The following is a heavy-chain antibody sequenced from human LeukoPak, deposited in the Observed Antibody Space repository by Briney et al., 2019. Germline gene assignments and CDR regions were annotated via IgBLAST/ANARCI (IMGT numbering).Heavy chain of an antibody. CDR2: INPSDVST. V-gene: IGHV1-46*01. CDR3: ARGDDILTGYTSMYYFAY. J-gene: IGHJ4*02. CDR1: GYTFTSYY. D-gene: IGHD3-9*01. Sequence: EASVKVSCKASGYTFTSYYMHWVRQAPGQGLEWMGTINPSDVSTTYAQKFQGRVTMTRDMSTSTVYMELSCLRSEDTAVYYCARGDDILTGYTSMYYFAYWGQGTLVTVSS.